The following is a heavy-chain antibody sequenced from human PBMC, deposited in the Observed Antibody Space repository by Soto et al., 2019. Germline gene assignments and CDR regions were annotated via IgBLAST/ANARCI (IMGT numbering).Heavy chain of an antibody. D-gene: IGHD5-12*01. V-gene: IGHV1-2*04. CDR3: ARDVTLYSGYDRFYYYYGMDV. CDR1: GYTFTGYY. J-gene: IGHJ6*01. CDR2: INPNSGGT. Sequence: GASVKVSCKASGYTFTGYYMHWVRQAPGQGLEWMGWINPNSGGTNYAQKFQGWVTMTRDTSISTAYMELSRLRSDDTAVYYCARDVTLYSGYDRFYYYYGMDVWGQGTTVTVS.